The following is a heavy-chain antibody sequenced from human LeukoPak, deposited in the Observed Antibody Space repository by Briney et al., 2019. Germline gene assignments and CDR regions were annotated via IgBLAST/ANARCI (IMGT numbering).Heavy chain of an antibody. CDR2: IKQDGSLK. J-gene: IGHJ4*02. CDR3: ARESPTTWERVALDY. V-gene: IGHV3-7*01. CDR1: GFGFSNSW. Sequence: PGGSLRLSCVASGFGFSNSWMSWVRQAPGKGLEWVANIKQDGSLKFYLDSVKGRFTISRDNAKNSLYLELNSLTAEDTAAYYCARESPTTWERVALDYWGQGTLVTVSS. D-gene: IGHD7-27*01.